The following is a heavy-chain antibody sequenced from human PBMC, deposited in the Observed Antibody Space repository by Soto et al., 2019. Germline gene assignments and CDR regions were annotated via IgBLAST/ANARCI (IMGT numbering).Heavy chain of an antibody. Sequence: ASVKVSCKASGYTFTSYYMHWVRQAPGQGLEWMGIINPSGGSTSYAQKFQGRVTMTRDTSTSTVYMELSSLRSEDTAVYYCARADIVVVPAAMPARDVWGCFQHWGQGTLVTVSS. CDR3: ARADIVVVPAAMPARDVWGCFQH. V-gene: IGHV1-46*03. D-gene: IGHD2-2*01. J-gene: IGHJ1*01. CDR2: INPSGGST. CDR1: GYTFTSYY.